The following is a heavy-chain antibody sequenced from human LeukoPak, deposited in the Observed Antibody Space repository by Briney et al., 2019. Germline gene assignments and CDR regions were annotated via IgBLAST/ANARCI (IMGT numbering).Heavy chain of an antibody. J-gene: IGHJ4*02. V-gene: IGHV4-59*01. CDR2: IYYSGST. Sequence: PSETLSLTCTVSGGSISSYCWSWIRQPPRKGLEWIGYIYYSGSTSSDPSLKSRVTISIDTSKNHFSLKLSSVTAADTAVYYCATSVQLWSFDYWGQGTLVTVSS. CDR3: ATSVQLWSFDY. D-gene: IGHD5-18*01. CDR1: GGSISSYC.